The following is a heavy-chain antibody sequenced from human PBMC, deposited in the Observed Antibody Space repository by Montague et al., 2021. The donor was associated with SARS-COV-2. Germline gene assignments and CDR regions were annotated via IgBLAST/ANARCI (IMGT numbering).Heavy chain of an antibody. Sequence: SETLSLTCTVSGDSISDYYWSWIRQPPGMGLEWIGYIFRSGATNYNPPLKSRVTISLDTSKSQFSLRLSSVTAADTAIYYCARTPRDSRYFYGVDVWGQGTTVTVSS. CDR3: ARTPRDSRYFYGVDV. CDR2: IFRSGAT. J-gene: IGHJ6*02. D-gene: IGHD2-21*02. CDR1: GDSISDYY. V-gene: IGHV4-59*01.